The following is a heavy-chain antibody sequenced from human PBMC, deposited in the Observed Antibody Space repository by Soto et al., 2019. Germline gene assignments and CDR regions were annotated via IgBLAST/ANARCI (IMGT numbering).Heavy chain of an antibody. J-gene: IGHJ6*02. CDR3: ARDPRGQYCSSTSCYPPYYYYGMDV. CDR2: ITGSGSST. Sequence: GSLRLSCAASGFTFRSSAMNWVRQAPGKGLEWVAAITGSGSSTYYADPVKGRFTISRDNSKNTLYLQMNSLRAEDTAVYYCARDPRGQYCSSTSCYPPYYYYGMDVWGQGTTVTVSS. CDR1: GFTFRSSA. D-gene: IGHD2-2*01. V-gene: IGHV3-23*01.